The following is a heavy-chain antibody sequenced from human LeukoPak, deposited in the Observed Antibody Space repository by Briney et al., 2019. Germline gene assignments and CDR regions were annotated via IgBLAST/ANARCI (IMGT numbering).Heavy chain of an antibody. J-gene: IGHJ4*02. CDR1: GFAFGSFA. Sequence: GGSLRLSCAASGFAFGSFAMTWVRQSPGKGLEWVSSVSDSGVNTYYAGSVRGRFTVSRDNFKNILYLQMSSLTVEDTAFYYCSKGRGSTLTNIDFWGQGALVTVSS. D-gene: IGHD4-11*01. CDR3: SKGRGSTLTNIDF. CDR2: VSDSGVNT. V-gene: IGHV3-23*01.